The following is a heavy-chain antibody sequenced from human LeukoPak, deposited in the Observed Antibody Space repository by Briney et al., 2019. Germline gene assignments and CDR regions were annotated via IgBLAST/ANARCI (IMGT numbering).Heavy chain of an antibody. CDR1: GGSISRYY. CDR3: ARGAIDSSGYNYYFDY. D-gene: IGHD3-22*01. Sequence: SGTLSLTCTVSGGSISRYYWSWIRPPPGKRLERIGYIYYSGSTNYNPSLKSRVTIAADTSKNQFSLKLSSVTAADTAVYYCARGAIDSSGYNYYFDYWGQGTLVTVSS. V-gene: IGHV4-59*01. J-gene: IGHJ4*02. CDR2: IYYSGST.